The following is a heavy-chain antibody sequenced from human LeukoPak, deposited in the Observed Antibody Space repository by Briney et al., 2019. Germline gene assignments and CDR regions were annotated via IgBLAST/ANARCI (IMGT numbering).Heavy chain of an antibody. CDR3: ARGGQNYYYGMDV. Sequence: SETLSLTCTVTGGSISSYYWSWIRQPPGKGLECIGYIYYSGSTYYNPSLKSRVTISVDTSKNQFSLKPSSVTAADTAVYYCARGGQNYYYGMDVWGQGTTVTVSS. V-gene: IGHV4-59*08. J-gene: IGHJ6*02. CDR2: IYYSGST. CDR1: GGSISSYY.